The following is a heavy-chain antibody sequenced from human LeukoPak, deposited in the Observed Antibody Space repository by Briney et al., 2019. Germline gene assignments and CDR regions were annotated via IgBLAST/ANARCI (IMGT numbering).Heavy chain of an antibody. Sequence: GGSLRLSCAASGFTFTDYYMSWVRQAPGKGLEWISYISPTGHTIYYADSVKGRFTISRDNTKNSLYLQMNRLRAEDKALYYWCRDGRLAKVEGEDYYYDGMDVWGQGTTVIVSS. V-gene: IGHV3-11*01. CDR3: CRDGRLAKVEGEDYYYDGMDV. CDR1: GFTFTDYY. CDR2: ISPTGHTI. D-gene: IGHD3-16*01. J-gene: IGHJ6*02.